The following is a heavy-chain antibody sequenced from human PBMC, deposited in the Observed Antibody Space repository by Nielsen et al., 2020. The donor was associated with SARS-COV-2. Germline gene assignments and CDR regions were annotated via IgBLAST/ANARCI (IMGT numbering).Heavy chain of an antibody. CDR3: ARDSSGWYALTTYYYYGMDV. CDR1: GFTFSSYS. CDR2: ISSSSSTI. Sequence: GESLKISCAASGFTFSSYSMNWVRQAPGKGLEWVSYISSSSSTIYYADSVKGRFTISRDNAKNSLYLQMNSLRAEDTAVYYCARDSSGWYALTTYYYYGMDVWGLGTTVTVSS. D-gene: IGHD6-19*01. V-gene: IGHV3-48*01. J-gene: IGHJ6*02.